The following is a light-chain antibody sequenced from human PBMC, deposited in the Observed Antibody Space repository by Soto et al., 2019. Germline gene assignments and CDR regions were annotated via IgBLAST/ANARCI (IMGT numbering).Light chain of an antibody. CDR2: DAS. CDR1: QSISSW. Sequence: DIPMTQSPSTLSASVGDRVTITCRASQSISSWLAWYQQKPGKAPKLLIYDASSSESGVPSRFSGSGSGTEFTIKISRMQTEDVETYYCQQYNSYSWNLAQGPKVDIK. J-gene: IGKJ1*01. V-gene: IGKV1-5*01. CDR3: QQYNSYSWN.